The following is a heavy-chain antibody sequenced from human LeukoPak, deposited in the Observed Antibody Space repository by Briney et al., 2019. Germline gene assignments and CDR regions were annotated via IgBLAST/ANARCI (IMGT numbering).Heavy chain of an antibody. Sequence: GGSLRLSCAASGFTFSSYAMSWGRQAPGKGLEWVSAISGSGGSTYYADSVKGRFTISRDNSKNTLYLQMNSLRAEDTAVYYCAKGSEYYDFWSGYYPRDEYFQHWGQGTLVTVSS. CDR3: AKGSEYYDFWSGYYPRDEYFQH. CDR2: ISGSGGST. D-gene: IGHD3-3*01. CDR1: GFTFSSYA. V-gene: IGHV3-23*01. J-gene: IGHJ1*01.